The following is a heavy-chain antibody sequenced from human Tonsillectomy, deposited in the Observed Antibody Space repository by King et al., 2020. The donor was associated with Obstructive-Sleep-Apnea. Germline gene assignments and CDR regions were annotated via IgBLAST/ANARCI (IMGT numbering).Heavy chain of an antibody. Sequence: VQLQESGPGLVKPSETLSLTCTVSGGSISTYYWSWLRQPPGKRLEWIGYIYSSGSSNYNPSLKRRVSISVDTSKNQFSLKLTSVTAADTAVDYCARSPYGSGIIDYFDPWGQGTLVTVSS. D-gene: IGHD3-10*01. J-gene: IGHJ5*02. CDR2: IYSSGSS. CDR3: ARSPYGSGIIDYFDP. V-gene: IGHV4-59*01. CDR1: GGSISTYY.